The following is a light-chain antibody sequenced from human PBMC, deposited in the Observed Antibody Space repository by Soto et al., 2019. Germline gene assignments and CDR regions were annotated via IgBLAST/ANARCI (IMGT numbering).Light chain of an antibody. CDR3: QQYNNWPRT. CDR2: GAS. CDR1: QSVRNNY. Sequence: ETVLTQSPGTLSLSPGERATLSCRASQSVRNNYLAWYQQKPGQAPRLLISGASSRAAGIPDRFSGSGSGTEFTLTISSLQSEDFAVYYCQQYNNWPRTFGQGTKVDIK. J-gene: IGKJ1*01. V-gene: IGKV3-20*01.